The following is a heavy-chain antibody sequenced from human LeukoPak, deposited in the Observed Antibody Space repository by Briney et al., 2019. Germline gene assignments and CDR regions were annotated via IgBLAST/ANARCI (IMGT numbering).Heavy chain of an antibody. CDR2: IYSGGST. V-gene: IGHV3-66*01. J-gene: IGHJ4*02. CDR3: ARGSGPIEGAFDY. Sequence: PGGSLRLSCAASGFTVSGNYMSWVRQAPGKGLEWVSVIYSGGSTYYADSVKGRFTISRDNSKNTLYLQMNSLRAEDTAVYYCARGSGPIEGAFDYWGQGTLVTVSS. D-gene: IGHD5-12*01. CDR1: GFTVSGNY.